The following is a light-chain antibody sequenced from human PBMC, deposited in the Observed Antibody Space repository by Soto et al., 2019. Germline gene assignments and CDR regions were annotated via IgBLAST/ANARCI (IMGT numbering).Light chain of an antibody. CDR1: QSISNY. J-gene: IGKJ1*01. V-gene: IGKV1-39*01. CDR2: AAS. Sequence: DIQMTQSPSSLSASVGDRVTITCRASQSISNYLNWYQQKPGNDPKLLMFAASSLQSGVPPRFRGRGSGTDSTLTISSPQTEDLVNYYFQQSYSTPPTFGQVNKVDIK. CDR3: QQSYSTPPT.